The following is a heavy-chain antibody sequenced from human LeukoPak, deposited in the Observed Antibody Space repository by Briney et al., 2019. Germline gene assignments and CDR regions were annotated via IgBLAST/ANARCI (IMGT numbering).Heavy chain of an antibody. D-gene: IGHD1-26*01. CDR1: GYTFTGYY. CDR2: INPNSGGT. V-gene: IGHV1-2*02. Sequence: ASVKVSCKASGYTFTGYYTHWVRQAPGQGLEWMGWINPNSGGTNYAQKFQGRVTMTRDTSISTAYMELSRLRSDDTAVYYCAREAVGATSHFDYWGQGTLVTVSS. J-gene: IGHJ4*02. CDR3: AREAVGATSHFDY.